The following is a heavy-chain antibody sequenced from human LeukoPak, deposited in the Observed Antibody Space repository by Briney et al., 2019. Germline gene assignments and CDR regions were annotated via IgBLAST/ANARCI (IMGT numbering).Heavy chain of an antibody. CDR1: GGSFSTGGYS. Sequence: SQTLSLTCTVSGGSFSTGGYSWSWIRQPPGKGLEWIGYIYHSGSTYYNPSLKSRVTISVDTSKNQFSLKLSSVTAADTAVYYCARVEYSSSSFDYWGQGTLVTVSS. J-gene: IGHJ4*02. D-gene: IGHD6-6*01. V-gene: IGHV4-30-2*01. CDR2: IYHSGST. CDR3: ARVEYSSSSFDY.